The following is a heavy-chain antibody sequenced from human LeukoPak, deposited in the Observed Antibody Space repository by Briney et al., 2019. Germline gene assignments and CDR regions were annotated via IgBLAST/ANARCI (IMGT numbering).Heavy chain of an antibody. CDR1: GGSISSYY. Sequence: PSETLSLTCTVSGGSISSYYWSWIRQPPGKGLEWIGYIYYSGSTNYNPSLKSRVTISVDTSKNQFSLKLSSVTAADTVVYYCASPSEDSSGWESFDYWGQGTLVTVSS. D-gene: IGHD6-19*01. V-gene: IGHV4-59*01. J-gene: IGHJ4*02. CDR2: IYYSGST. CDR3: ASPSEDSSGWESFDY.